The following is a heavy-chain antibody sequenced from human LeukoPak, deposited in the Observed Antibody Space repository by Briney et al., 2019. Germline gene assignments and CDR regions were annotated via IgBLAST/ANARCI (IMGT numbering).Heavy chain of an antibody. D-gene: IGHD3-3*01. J-gene: IGHJ4*02. CDR1: EYTFTGYY. Sequence: ASVKVSCKASEYTFTGYYMHWVRQAPGQGLEWMGWINPNSGGTNYAQKFQGRVTMTRDTSISTAYMELSRLRSDDTAVYYCARSQRFLEWLSPSFDYWGQGTLVTVSS. V-gene: IGHV1-2*02. CDR3: ARSQRFLEWLSPSFDY. CDR2: INPNSGGT.